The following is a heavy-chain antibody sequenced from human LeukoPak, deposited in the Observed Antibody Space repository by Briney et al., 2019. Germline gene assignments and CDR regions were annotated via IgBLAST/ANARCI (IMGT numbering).Heavy chain of an antibody. CDR3: AGEYTSVRDF. V-gene: IGHV3-21*04. CDR1: GFIFNTYT. CDR2: ISSSSNYI. Sequence: GGSLRLSCAAWGFIFNTYTMSLVRQAPGKGLEWVSSISSSSNYIYYTDSVKGRFTISRDNARNSLYLQMNSLRAEDTAVDYCAGEYTSVRDFWGQGTLVTVSS. J-gene: IGHJ4*02. D-gene: IGHD3-10*02.